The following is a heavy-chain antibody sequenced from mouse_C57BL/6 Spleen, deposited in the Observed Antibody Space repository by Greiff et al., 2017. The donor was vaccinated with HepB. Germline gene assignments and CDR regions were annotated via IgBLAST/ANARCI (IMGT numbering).Heavy chain of an antibody. CDR1: GFTFSSYG. V-gene: IGHV5-6*01. Sequence: EVMLVESGGDLVKPGGSLKLSCAASGFTFSSYGMSWVRRTPDKRLEWVATISSGGSYTDYPDSVKGRFTISRDNAKNTLYLQMSSLKSEDTAMYYCARALYYGNLFDYWGQGTTLTVSS. CDR3: ARALYYGNLFDY. CDR2: ISSGGSYT. J-gene: IGHJ2*01. D-gene: IGHD2-1*01.